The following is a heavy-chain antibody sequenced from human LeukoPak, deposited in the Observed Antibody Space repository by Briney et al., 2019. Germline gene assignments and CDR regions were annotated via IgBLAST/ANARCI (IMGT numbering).Heavy chain of an antibody. CDR1: GGSISSYY. Sequence: PSETLSLTCTVSGGSISSYYWSWIRQPPGKGLEWIGYIYYSGSTNYNPSLKSRVTISVDTSKNQFSLKLSSVTAADTAVYYCARGRRDGYKLLYYYYGMDVWGQGTTVTVSS. CDR2: IYYSGST. J-gene: IGHJ6*02. CDR3: ARGRRDGYKLLYYYYGMDV. D-gene: IGHD5-24*01. V-gene: IGHV4-59*01.